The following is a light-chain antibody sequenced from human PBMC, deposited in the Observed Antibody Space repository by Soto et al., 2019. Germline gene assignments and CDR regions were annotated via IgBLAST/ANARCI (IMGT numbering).Light chain of an antibody. Sequence: DIQMTQSPSSLSASVGDRVTITCRASRIIDTYVDWYQQKPGKAPDLLIYLASTLQVGVPSRFSGSGSGTDFTLTISGLQPEDFVTYYCKHSYNTPITFGQGTRLDIK. J-gene: IGKJ5*01. CDR1: RIIDTY. CDR3: KHSYNTPIT. V-gene: IGKV1-39*01. CDR2: LAS.